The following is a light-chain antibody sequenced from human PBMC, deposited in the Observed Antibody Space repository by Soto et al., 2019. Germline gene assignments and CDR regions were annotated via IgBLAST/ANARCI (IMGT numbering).Light chain of an antibody. CDR2: DTN. CDR3: LLSYPAARV. V-gene: IGLV7-46*01. Sequence: QTVVTQEPSLTVSPGGTVTLTCGSSTGTVTSGHYPYWFQQKPGQAPRTLVYDTNNKQSWTPARFSGSLLGGKAALTLSGAQPEDEAEYYCLLSYPAARVFGGGTQLTVL. CDR1: TGTVTSGHY. J-gene: IGLJ3*02.